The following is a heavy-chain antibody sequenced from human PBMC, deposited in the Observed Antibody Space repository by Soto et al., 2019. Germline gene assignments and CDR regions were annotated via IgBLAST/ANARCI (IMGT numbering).Heavy chain of an antibody. CDR3: ARNLYYYYFYYMDV. CDR1: GGSFSGYY. CDR2: INHSGST. V-gene: IGHV4-34*01. Sequence: PSETLSLTCAVYGGSFSGYYWSWIRQPPGKGLEWIGEINHSGSTNYNPSLKSRVTISVDTSKNQFSLKLSSVTAADTAVYYCARNLYYYYFYYMDVWGKGTTVTVSS. J-gene: IGHJ6*03.